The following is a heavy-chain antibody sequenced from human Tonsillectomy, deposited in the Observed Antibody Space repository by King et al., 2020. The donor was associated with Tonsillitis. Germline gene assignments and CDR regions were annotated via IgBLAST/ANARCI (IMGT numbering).Heavy chain of an antibody. CDR3: ARDGYGGTFDY. CDR2: NGFEGNNE. V-gene: IGHV3-33*01. D-gene: IGHD4-23*01. CDR1: GFTFSNYG. Sequence: VQLVQSGGGVVQPGRSLRLSCLASGFTFSNYGMHWVRQAPGKGLEGVAVNGFEGNNEKYADSVKGRFTISRDNSKNMLYLQMNSLRVEDTAVYYCARDGYGGTFDYWGQGTLVSVSS. J-gene: IGHJ4*02.